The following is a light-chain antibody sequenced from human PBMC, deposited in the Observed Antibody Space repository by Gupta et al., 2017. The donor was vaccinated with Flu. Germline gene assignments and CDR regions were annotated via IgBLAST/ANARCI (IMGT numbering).Light chain of an antibody. CDR2: DND. Sequence: QSVLTQPPSACGSPGQTVTISCSASSCNIGSNSVNWYQQFPGTAPKLLIYDNDQRPSGVPDRISGSKSGTSASLAISGLQPEDEADYHCAAWDNSRNGLVFGGGTKLTVL. V-gene: IGLV1-44*01. CDR3: AAWDNSRNGLV. CDR1: SCNIGSNS. J-gene: IGLJ2*01.